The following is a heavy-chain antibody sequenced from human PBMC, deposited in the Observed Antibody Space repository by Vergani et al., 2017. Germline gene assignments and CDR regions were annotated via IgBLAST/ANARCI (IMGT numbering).Heavy chain of an antibody. D-gene: IGHD4-17*01. CDR3: ARNGDYGGYYYYGMDV. V-gene: IGHV4-34*01. J-gene: IGHJ6*02. CDR2: INHSGST. Sequence: QVQLQQWGAGLLKPSETLSLTCAVYGGSFSGYYWSWIRQPRGKGLEWIGEINHSGSTNYNPSLKSRVTISVDTSKNQFSLKLSSVTAADTAVYYRARNGDYGGYYYYGMDVWGQGTTVTVSS. CDR1: GGSFSGYY.